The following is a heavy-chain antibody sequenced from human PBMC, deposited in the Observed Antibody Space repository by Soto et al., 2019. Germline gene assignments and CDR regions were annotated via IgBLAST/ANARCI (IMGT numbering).Heavy chain of an antibody. J-gene: IGHJ4*02. CDR1: GGSISSSNW. CDR3: ARVVRFLEWLPSYYFDY. CDR2: IYHSGST. D-gene: IGHD3-3*01. Sequence: SETLSLTCAVSGGSISSSNWWSWVRQPPGKGLEWNGEIYHSGSTNYNPSLKSRVTISVDKSKNQFSLKLSSVTAADTTVYYCARVVRFLEWLPSYYFDYWGQGTLVTVSS. V-gene: IGHV4-4*02.